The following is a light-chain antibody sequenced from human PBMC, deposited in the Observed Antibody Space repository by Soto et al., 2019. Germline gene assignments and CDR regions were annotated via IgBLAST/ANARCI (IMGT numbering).Light chain of an antibody. CDR2: SNN. V-gene: IGLV1-44*01. J-gene: IGLJ2*01. CDR3: AAWYDSLSGPGVV. CDR1: SSNIGSNP. Sequence: QSVLTQPPSASGTPGQRVTISCSGSSSNIGSNPVNWYQQLPGTAPKLLIHSNNQRPSGVPGRFSGSKSGTSASLAISGLQSEDEADYYCAAWYDSLSGPGVVFGGGTKLTVL.